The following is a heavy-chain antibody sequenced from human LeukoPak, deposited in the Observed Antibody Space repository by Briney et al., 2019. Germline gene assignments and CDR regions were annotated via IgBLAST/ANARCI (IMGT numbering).Heavy chain of an antibody. CDR1: GGSISSYY. Sequence: SETLSLTCTVSGGSISSYYWSWIRQPPWKGLEWIGYIYYSGSTNYNPSLKSRVTISVDTSKNQFSLKLSSVTAADTAVSYCARGGESEGFDYWGQGTLVTVSS. D-gene: IGHD3-16*01. CDR2: IYYSGST. V-gene: IGHV4-59*12. CDR3: ARGGESEGFDY. J-gene: IGHJ4*02.